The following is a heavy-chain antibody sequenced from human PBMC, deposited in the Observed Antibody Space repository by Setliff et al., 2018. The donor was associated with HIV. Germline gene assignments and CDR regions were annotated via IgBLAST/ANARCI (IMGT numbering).Heavy chain of an antibody. Sequence: VSCKASGYTFLNYDINWLRQAPGQGLEWMGRLTPHSGDTISADRFQGRLVMTTNTSTTTAFMELSSLRSDDTALYFCARGWGLWFGQLSILPLDPWGQGTLVTVSS. CDR1: GYTFLNYD. CDR2: LTPHSGDT. D-gene: IGHD3-10*01. V-gene: IGHV1-8*01. J-gene: IGHJ5*02. CDR3: ARGWGLWFGQLSILPLDP.